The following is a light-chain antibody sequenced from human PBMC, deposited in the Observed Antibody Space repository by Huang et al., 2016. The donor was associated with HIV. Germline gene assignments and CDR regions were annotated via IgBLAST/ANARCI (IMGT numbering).Light chain of an antibody. CDR1: QSLLHSDGETY. J-gene: IGKJ4*01. CDR2: EVS. Sequence: DIVMTQTPLSLSVTPGQPAYISCKSSQSLLHSDGETYLYWYLHKPWQSPQLLIYEVSNRCSGVPDRFSGSGSGTDFTLRISRVEAEDVGVYYCMQRTQRPLTFGGGTKVEIK. V-gene: IGKV2D-29*02. CDR3: MQRTQRPLT.